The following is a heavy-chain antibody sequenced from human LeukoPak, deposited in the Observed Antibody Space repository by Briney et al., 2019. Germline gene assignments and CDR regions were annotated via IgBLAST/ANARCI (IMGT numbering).Heavy chain of an antibody. CDR1: GYSFSTYT. D-gene: IGHD5-24*01. CDR2: INAGNGNT. Sequence: ASVKVSCTASGYSFSTYTMHWVRQAPGQRLEWMGWINAGNGNTKYSQNFQGRVTITRDTSANTAYMEMSSLRSEDTAVYYCAREIDRDDYNRFFDYWGQGTLVSVSS. CDR3: AREIDRDDYNRFFDY. V-gene: IGHV1-3*01. J-gene: IGHJ4*02.